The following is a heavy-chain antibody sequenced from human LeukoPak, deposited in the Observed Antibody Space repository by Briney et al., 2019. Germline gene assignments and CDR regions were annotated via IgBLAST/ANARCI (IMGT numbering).Heavy chain of an antibody. V-gene: IGHV3-30*04. CDR2: ISYDGSNK. J-gene: IGHJ4*02. CDR1: GFTFSSYA. D-gene: IGHD3-9*01. CDR3: AGYDILTGYNDY. Sequence: PGGSLRLSCAASGFTFSSYAMHWVRQAPGKGLEWVAVISYDGSNKYYADSVKGRFTISRDNAKNSLYLQMNSLRAEDTAVYYCAGYDILTGYNDYWGQGTLVTVSS.